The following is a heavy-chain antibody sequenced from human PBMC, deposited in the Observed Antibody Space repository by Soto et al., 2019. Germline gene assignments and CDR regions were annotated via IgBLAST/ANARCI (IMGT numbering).Heavy chain of an antibody. D-gene: IGHD3-22*01. CDR3: ARDYDSSGYPRYYFDY. V-gene: IGHV3-33*01. J-gene: IGHJ4*02. Sequence: GSLRLSCAASGFTFSSYGMHWVRQARGKGLEWVAVIWYDGSNKYYADSVKGRFTISRDNSKNTLYLQMNSLRAEDTAVYYCARDYDSSGYPRYYFDYWGQGT. CDR2: IWYDGSNK. CDR1: GFTFSSYG.